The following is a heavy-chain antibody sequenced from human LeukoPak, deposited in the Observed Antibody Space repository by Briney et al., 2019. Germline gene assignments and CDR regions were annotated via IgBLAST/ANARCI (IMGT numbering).Heavy chain of an antibody. D-gene: IGHD1-26*01. J-gene: IGHJ5*02. V-gene: IGHV5-51*01. CDR3: ARRIGGSYFGWFDP. Sequence: GASLKISCKGSGYSFTTYWIGWVRQLPGKGLEWMGIIYPGDSDTRYSPSFQGQVTISADKSISTAYLQWSSLKASDAAMYYCARRIGGSYFGWFDPWGQGTLVTVSS. CDR2: IYPGDSDT. CDR1: GYSFTTYW.